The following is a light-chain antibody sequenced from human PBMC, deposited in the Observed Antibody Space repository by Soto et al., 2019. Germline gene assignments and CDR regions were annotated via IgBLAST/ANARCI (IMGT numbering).Light chain of an antibody. Sequence: EIVLTQSPGTLSLSPGERATLSCRASQSVSSSYLAWYQQKPGQAPRLLIYGASSRATGIPDRFSGSGSGTDFTLTISRLEPEDLAVYYCQQYGSSLLFGGGTKVEIK. CDR1: QSVSSSY. CDR3: QQYGSSLL. V-gene: IGKV3-20*01. CDR2: GAS. J-gene: IGKJ4*01.